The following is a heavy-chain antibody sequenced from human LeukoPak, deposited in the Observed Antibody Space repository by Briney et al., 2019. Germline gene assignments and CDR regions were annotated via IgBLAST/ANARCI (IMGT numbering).Heavy chain of an antibody. V-gene: IGHV1-18*01. J-gene: IGHJ4*02. CDR1: GGTFSSYA. CDR3: ARAPGVAQSPTHFDY. D-gene: IGHD3-3*01. Sequence: GASVTVSCKASGGTFSSYAISWVRQAPGQGLEWMGWISAYNGNTNYAQKLQGRVTMTTDTSTSTAYMELRSLRSDDTAVYYCARAPGVAQSPTHFDYWGQGTLVTVSS. CDR2: ISAYNGNT.